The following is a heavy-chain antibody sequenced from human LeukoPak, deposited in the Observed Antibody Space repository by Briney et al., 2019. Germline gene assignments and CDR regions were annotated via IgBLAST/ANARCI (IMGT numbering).Heavy chain of an antibody. J-gene: IGHJ4*02. CDR3: ARGPWGSYPRYFDS. D-gene: IGHD1-26*01. Sequence: GGSLRLSCAASGFTVSNNYMTWVRQAPGKGLEWVSVIYSDGRTYYTDSVKGRFTISRDNSKNTLYLQMNSLRAEDTAVYYCARGPWGSYPRYFDSWGQGTLVTVSS. CDR1: GFTVSNNY. V-gene: IGHV3-66*01. CDR2: IYSDGRT.